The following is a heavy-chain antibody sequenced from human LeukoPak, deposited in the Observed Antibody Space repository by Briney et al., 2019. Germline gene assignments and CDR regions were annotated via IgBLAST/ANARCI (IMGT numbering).Heavy chain of an antibody. Sequence: ASVKVSCKASGYTFTSYDINWVRQAPGQGLEWMGWINPNSGDTNYAQKFQGRVTMTRDTSISTAYMELSRLRSDDTAVYYCARDRYSGSYEGWGQGTLVTVSS. V-gene: IGHV1-2*02. CDR2: INPNSGDT. D-gene: IGHD1-26*01. CDR3: ARDRYSGSYEG. J-gene: IGHJ4*02. CDR1: GYTFTSYD.